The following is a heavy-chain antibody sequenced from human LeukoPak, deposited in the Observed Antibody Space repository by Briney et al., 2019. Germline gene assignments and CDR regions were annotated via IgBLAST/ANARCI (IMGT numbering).Heavy chain of an antibody. CDR1: GFSFGSYA. Sequence: PGGSLRLSCAASGFSFGSYAMSWVRQAPGKGLEWVANIKQDGSEKYYVDSVKGRFTISRDNAKNSLYLQMNSLRAEDTAVYYCARDSGVPGFGYVWGSYRSQDYWGQGTLVTVSS. D-gene: IGHD3-16*02. V-gene: IGHV3-7*01. CDR2: IKQDGSEK. CDR3: ARDSGVPGFGYVWGSYRSQDY. J-gene: IGHJ4*02.